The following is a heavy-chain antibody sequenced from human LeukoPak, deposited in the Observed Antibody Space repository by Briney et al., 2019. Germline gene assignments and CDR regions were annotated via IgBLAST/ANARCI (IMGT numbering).Heavy chain of an antibody. CDR3: ARNREMYSDYPKVAFDI. CDR2: ISSSSYI. D-gene: IGHD4-11*01. CDR1: GFTFSSYS. J-gene: IGHJ3*02. Sequence: GGSLRLSCAASGFTFSSYSMNWVRQAPGKGLEWVSFISSSSYIYYADSVKGRFTISRDNAKNSLYLQMNSLRAEDTAIYYCARNREMYSDYPKVAFDIWGQGTMVTVS. V-gene: IGHV3-21*01.